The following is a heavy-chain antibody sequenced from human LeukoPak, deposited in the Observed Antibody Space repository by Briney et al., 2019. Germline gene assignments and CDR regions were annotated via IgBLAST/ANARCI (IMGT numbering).Heavy chain of an antibody. CDR3: ARGTFYDSSGYTYYFDY. Sequence: SETLSLTCAVSGGSISSSNWWSWVRQPPGKGLEWIGEIYHSGSTNYNPSLKSRVTISVDKSKNQFSLKLSSVTAADTAVYHCARGTFYDSSGYTYYFDYWGQGTLVTVSS. D-gene: IGHD3-22*01. CDR2: IYHSGST. CDR1: GGSISSSNW. J-gene: IGHJ4*02. V-gene: IGHV4-4*02.